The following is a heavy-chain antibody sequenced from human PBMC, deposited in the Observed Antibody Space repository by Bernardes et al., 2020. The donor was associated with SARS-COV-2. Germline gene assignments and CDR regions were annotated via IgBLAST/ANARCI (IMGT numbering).Heavy chain of an antibody. D-gene: IGHD4-4*01. CDR3: ARVDFSNLYYFDY. J-gene: IGHJ4*02. CDR1: GFTFRSYT. V-gene: IGHV3-21*06. Sequence: GGSLRLSCAASGFTFRSYTMNWVRQAPGPGLAWISSISTSSSCISYSDSVRGRFTISRDNAKNSVSLQMNSLRAEDTAVYYCARVDFSNLYYFDYWGQGTPVTVYS. CDR2: ISTSSSCI.